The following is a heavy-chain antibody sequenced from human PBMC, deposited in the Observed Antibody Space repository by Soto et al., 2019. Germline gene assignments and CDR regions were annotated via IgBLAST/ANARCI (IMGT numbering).Heavy chain of an antibody. D-gene: IGHD6-13*01. CDR2: ISYDGSNK. J-gene: IGHJ4*02. CDR1: GFTFSSYD. Sequence: QVQLVESGGGVVQPGRSLRLSCAASGFTFSSYDMHWVRQAPGKGLEWVAVISYDGSNKYYVDSVKARFTISRDNSKNTVYLQMNSLRAEDTSVYYWATQQQLVLWGQGTLVTVSS. V-gene: IGHV3-30*03. CDR3: ATQQQLVL.